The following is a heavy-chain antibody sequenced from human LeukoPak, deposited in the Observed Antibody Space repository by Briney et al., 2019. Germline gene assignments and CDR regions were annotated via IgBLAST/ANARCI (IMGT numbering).Heavy chain of an antibody. CDR2: ITASGGGT. CDR3: ARDVFGLDY. CDR1: GYTFTSYY. J-gene: IGHJ4*02. D-gene: IGHD3-10*01. V-gene: IGHV1-46*01. Sequence: GASVKVSCKASGYTFTSYYLHWVRQAPGQGLEWMGVITASGGGTTYAQKFQGRVTMTRDTSSSSVYMGLTSLRSEDTAVYYCARDVFGLDYWGQGTLVTVSS.